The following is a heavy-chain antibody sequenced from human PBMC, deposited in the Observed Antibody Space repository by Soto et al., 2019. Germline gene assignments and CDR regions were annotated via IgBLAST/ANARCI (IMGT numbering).Heavy chain of an antibody. J-gene: IGHJ4*02. CDR3: AKSPNFYCSSYHCYKYYVAY. CDR2: ISYDGSDK. V-gene: IGHV3-30*18. Sequence: QEQLVESGGGVVLPGRSLRLSCAASGFTFNTFGMHWVRQAPGKGLEWVAVISYDGSDKYYSDSVRGRFTISRDNSKNTLYLQMNNLITEDTAVYYCAKSPNFYCSSYHCYKYYVAYWGQGTLVTVSS. D-gene: IGHD2-2*01. CDR1: GFTFNTFG.